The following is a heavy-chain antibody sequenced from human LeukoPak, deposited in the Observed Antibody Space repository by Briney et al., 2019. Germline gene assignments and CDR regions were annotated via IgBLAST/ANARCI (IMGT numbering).Heavy chain of an antibody. CDR3: ARDVGFVVVPAVFDS. CDR1: GFTFSTSS. Sequence: GGSLRLSCVASGFTFSTSSMNWVRQAPGKGLEWISYINSASATFYYADSVKGRFIISRDNAKNLLFLQMNNLRAEDSAMYYCARDVGFVVVPAVFDSWGQGTLVTVSS. CDR2: INSASATF. V-gene: IGHV3-48*01. D-gene: IGHD2-2*01. J-gene: IGHJ4*02.